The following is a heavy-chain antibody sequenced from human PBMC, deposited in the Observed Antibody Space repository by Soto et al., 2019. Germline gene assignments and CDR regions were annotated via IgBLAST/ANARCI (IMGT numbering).Heavy chain of an antibody. CDR3: AREVVVAATGGFDP. CDR2: IIPIFGTA. CDR1: GGTFSSYA. V-gene: IGHV1-69*12. J-gene: IGHJ5*02. Sequence: QVQLVQSGAEVKKPGSSVKVSCKASGGTFSSYAISWVRQAPGQGLEWMGGIIPIFGTANYAQKFQGRVTIAAYEXXSTAYMELSSLRSEDTAVYYFAREVVVAATGGFDPWGQGTLVTVSS. D-gene: IGHD2-15*01.